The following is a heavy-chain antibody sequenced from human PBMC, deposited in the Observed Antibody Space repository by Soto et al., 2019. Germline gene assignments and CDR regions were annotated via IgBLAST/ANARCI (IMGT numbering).Heavy chain of an antibody. J-gene: IGHJ6*02. V-gene: IGHV1-69*13. CDR2: IIPVFGTA. CDR3: ARFLGGAGSYYDGQNYNYYNGMDV. Sequence: SVKVSCKASGGRYNSFAISWVRQAPGQGLEWIGGIIPVFGTATYAQKFKGRVTITAEESTSTAYMELSSLTSEDTAVYYCARFLGGAGSYYDGQNYNYYNGMDVWGQGTTVTVSS. CDR1: GGRYNSFA. D-gene: IGHD3-10*01.